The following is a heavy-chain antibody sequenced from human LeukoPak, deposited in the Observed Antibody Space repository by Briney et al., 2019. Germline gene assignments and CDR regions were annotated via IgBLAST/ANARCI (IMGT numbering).Heavy chain of an antibody. Sequence: GGSLRLSCAASGFTFSSYAMSWVRQAPGKGLEWVSAISGSGGSTYYADSVKGRFTISRDNSKNTLYLQMNSLRAEDTAVYYCAKDGPDCSSTSCPHYYYYMDVWGKGTTVTVSS. CDR1: GFTFSSYA. CDR2: ISGSGGST. V-gene: IGHV3-23*01. J-gene: IGHJ6*03. CDR3: AKDGPDCSSTSCPHYYYYMDV. D-gene: IGHD2-2*01.